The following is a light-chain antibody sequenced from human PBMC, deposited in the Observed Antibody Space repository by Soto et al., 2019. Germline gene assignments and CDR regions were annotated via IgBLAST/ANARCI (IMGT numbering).Light chain of an antibody. Sequence: QSALTQSPSASGSPGQSVTISCTGTSSDIGGYNSVSWYQQHPGKAPKVMIYDVTKRPSGVPDRFSGSKSGNTASLTVSALQAEDEADYYCSSYTDTKSLVFGPGTKVTVL. CDR1: SSDIGGYNS. CDR2: DVT. J-gene: IGLJ1*01. V-gene: IGLV2-8*01. CDR3: SSYTDTKSLV.